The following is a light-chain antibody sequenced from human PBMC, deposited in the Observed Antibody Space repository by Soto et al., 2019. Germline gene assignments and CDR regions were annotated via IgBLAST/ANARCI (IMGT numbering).Light chain of an antibody. V-gene: IGKV1-9*01. CDR1: QGINSY. CDR3: NQVQSYPLT. J-gene: IGKJ4*01. Sequence: DIQLTQSPSFMSAPVGDRVSITCRASQGINSYLAWFQQKPGQAPKLLIYGASTLQSGVPSRFSGSGSGTEFTLTISNLQPEDFATYYCNQVQSYPLTFGGGTKVEI. CDR2: GAS.